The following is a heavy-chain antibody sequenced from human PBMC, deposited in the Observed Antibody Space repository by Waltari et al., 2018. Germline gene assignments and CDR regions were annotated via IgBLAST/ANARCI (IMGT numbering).Heavy chain of an antibody. V-gene: IGHV2-26*01. CDR3: VRIGSERQRGVQGPFISQYYYYYMDV. CDR2: ISSNDEK. Sequence: QVSLEESGPVLVKPTETLTLTCTVSGFSVSNSRMGWIRQPPGKALEWLAHISSNDEKSYRPSLKSRLSISKDTFQSQVVLTMTNMDPVDTATYFCVRIGSERQRGVQGPFISQYYYYYMDVWGRGTTVTVSS. J-gene: IGHJ6*03. CDR1: GFSVSNSRMG. D-gene: IGHD3-10*01.